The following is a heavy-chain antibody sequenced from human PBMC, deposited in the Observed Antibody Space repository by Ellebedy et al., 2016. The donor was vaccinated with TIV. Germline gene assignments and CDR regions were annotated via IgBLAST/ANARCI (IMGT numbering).Heavy chain of an antibody. J-gene: IGHJ3*02. CDR3: ARGFGRDVFDI. Sequence: ASVKVSCKASGFTLMTYGISWVRQAPGQGLEWLGWITPYIGKTDYAQKVQGRVTMTTDTSTSTAYMELRSLASDDTAMYYCARGFGRDVFDIWGQGTMVTVSS. CDR1: GFTLMTYG. CDR2: ITPYIGKT. V-gene: IGHV1-18*01. D-gene: IGHD3-16*01.